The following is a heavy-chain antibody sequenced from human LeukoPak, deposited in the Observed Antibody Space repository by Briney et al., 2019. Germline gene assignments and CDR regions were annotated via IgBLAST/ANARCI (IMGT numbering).Heavy chain of an antibody. J-gene: IGHJ4*02. V-gene: IGHV1-46*01. CDR3: ARGERWDCGGDCYEGFFDY. CDR1: GYTFTSYY. CDR2: INPSGGST. Sequence: ASVKVSCKASGYTFTSYYMHWVRQAPGQGLEWMGIINPSGGSTSYAQKFQGRVTMTRDTSTSTVYMELSSLRFEDTAVYYCARGERWDCGGDCYEGFFDYWGQGTLVTVSS. D-gene: IGHD2-21*02.